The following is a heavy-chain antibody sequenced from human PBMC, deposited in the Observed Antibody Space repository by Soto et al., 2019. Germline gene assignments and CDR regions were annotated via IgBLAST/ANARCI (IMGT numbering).Heavy chain of an antibody. CDR2: ISYDGSNK. CDR3: AKDTPEYCSGGSCYTEDGMDV. CDR1: GFTFSSYG. V-gene: IGHV3-30*18. D-gene: IGHD2-15*01. Sequence: ESGGGVVQPGRSLRLSCAASGFTFSSYGMHWVRQAPGKGLEWVAVISYDGSNKYYADSVKGRFTISRDNSKNTLYLQMNSLRAEDTAVYYCAKDTPEYCSGGSCYTEDGMDVWGQGTTVTVSS. J-gene: IGHJ6*02.